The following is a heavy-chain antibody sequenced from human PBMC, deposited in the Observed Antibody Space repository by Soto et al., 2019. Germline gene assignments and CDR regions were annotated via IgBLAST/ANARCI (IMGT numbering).Heavy chain of an antibody. CDR3: ARAGGSSSSFDWFDP. Sequence: SQTLSLTCAVYGGSFSGYYWSWIRQPTGKGLEWIGEINHSGSTNYNPSLKSRVTISVDTSKNQFSLKLSSVTAADTAVYYCARAGGSSSSFDWFDPWGQGTLVTVSS. CDR2: INHSGST. J-gene: IGHJ5*02. D-gene: IGHD6-6*01. V-gene: IGHV4-34*01. CDR1: GGSFSGYY.